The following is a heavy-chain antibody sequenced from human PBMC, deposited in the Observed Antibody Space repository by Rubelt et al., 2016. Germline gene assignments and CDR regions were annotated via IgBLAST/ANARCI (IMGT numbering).Heavy chain of an antibody. CDR1: GYSISSGYY. Sequence: QVQLQESGPGLVKPSETLSLTCTVSGYSISSGYYWGWIRQPPGKGLEWIGSIYHSGSTYYNPSLKSRVTISVDTSKNQFSLKLSSVTAADTAVYYCARVFVGADDLDYWGQGTLVTVSS. CDR3: ARVFVGADDLDY. V-gene: IGHV4-38-2*02. CDR2: IYHSGST. D-gene: IGHD1-26*01. J-gene: IGHJ4*02.